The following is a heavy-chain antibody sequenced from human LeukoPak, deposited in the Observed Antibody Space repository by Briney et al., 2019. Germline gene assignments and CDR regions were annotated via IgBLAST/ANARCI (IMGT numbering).Heavy chain of an antibody. D-gene: IGHD3-22*01. V-gene: IGHV1-8*01. Sequence: GASVKVSCKASGYTFTSHDINWVRQATGQGLEWMGWMNPNSGYTGYEQKIQGRATMTRDTSTSTAYMELSSLRSEDTAVYYCARGGSSYNDEHEEFDYWGQGTVVTVSS. CDR3: ARGGSSYNDEHEEFDY. CDR2: MNPNSGYT. J-gene: IGHJ4*02. CDR1: GYTFTSHD.